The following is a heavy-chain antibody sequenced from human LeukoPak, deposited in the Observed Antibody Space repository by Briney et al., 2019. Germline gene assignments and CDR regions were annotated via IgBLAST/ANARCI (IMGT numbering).Heavy chain of an antibody. CDR2: IYPGDSDT. CDR1: GYSFTSYW. V-gene: IGHV5-51*01. CDR3: ARHRYCSSTSCPLDYYYMDV. Sequence: GESLKISCKGSGYSFTSYWIGWVRQMPGKGLEWMGIIYPGDSDTRYSPSFQGQVTISADKSISTAYLQWSSLKASDTAMYYCARHRYCSSTSCPLDYYYMDVWGKGTTVTVPS. D-gene: IGHD2-2*01. J-gene: IGHJ6*03.